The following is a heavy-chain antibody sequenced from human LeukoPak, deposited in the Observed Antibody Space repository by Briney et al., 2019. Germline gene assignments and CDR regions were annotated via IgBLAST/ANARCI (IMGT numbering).Heavy chain of an antibody. CDR3: ARDPGYYDTSGYPAYFDY. Sequence: SETLSLTCSVSSYSISSGYYWGWIRQPPGKGLEWIGSIYHSGSTYYNPSLKSRVTISVDMPKNQFSLKLSSVTAADTAVYYCARDPGYYDTSGYPAYFDYWGQGTLVTVSS. J-gene: IGHJ4*02. V-gene: IGHV4-38-2*02. CDR1: SYSISSGYY. CDR2: IYHSGST. D-gene: IGHD3-22*01.